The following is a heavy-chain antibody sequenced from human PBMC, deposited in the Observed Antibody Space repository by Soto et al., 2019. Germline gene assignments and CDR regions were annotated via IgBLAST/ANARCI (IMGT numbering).Heavy chain of an antibody. CDR1: GYTFTSYG. J-gene: IGHJ4*02. CDR2: ISAYNGNT. V-gene: IGHV1-18*04. Sequence: ASVKVSCKASGYTFTSYGISWVRQAPGQGLELMGWISAYNGNTNYAQKLQGRVTMTTDTSTSTAYMELRSLRSDDTAVYYCARESSGSSPDHFDYWGQGTLVTVSS. D-gene: IGHD1-26*01. CDR3: ARESSGSSPDHFDY.